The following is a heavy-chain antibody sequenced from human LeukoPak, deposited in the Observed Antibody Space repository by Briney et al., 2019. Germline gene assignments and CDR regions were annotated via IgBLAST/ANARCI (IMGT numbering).Heavy chain of an antibody. CDR3: ARRKMATTFDY. CDR1: GGSISSSSYY. J-gene: IGHJ4*02. D-gene: IGHD5-24*01. V-gene: IGHV4-39*01. Sequence: PSETLSLTCTVSGGSISSSSYYGGSIRQPPGKGRDWIGSIYYGGSTYYSLSLKSRVTISVETFKNKFSMKLSSVTAADAAVYYCARRKMATTFDYWGQGTPVTVSS. CDR2: IYYGGST.